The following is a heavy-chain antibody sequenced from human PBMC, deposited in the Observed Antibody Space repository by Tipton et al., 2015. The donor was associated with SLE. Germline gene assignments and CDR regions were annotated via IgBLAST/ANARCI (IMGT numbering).Heavy chain of an antibody. CDR1: GYSINSGYY. CDR3: ARHDTNYGRNWFDP. J-gene: IGHJ5*02. Sequence: TLSLTCAVSGYSINSGYYWAWIRQSPGKGLEWIGNIYHGGGTHYNPPLKSRVTMSVDTSKNQFSLKLSSVTAADTAVYYCARHDTNYGRNWFDPWGQGTLVTVSS. V-gene: IGHV4-38-2*01. CDR2: IYHGGGT. D-gene: IGHD2-8*01.